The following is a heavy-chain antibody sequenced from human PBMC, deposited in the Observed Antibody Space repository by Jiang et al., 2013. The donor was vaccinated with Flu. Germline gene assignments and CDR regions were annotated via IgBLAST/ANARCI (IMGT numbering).Heavy chain of an antibody. D-gene: IGHD3-10*01. CDR1: LLHHAVVTY. CDR3: ATTTGN. J-gene: IGHJ4*02. CDR2: ISHTGTT. Sequence: GLVKPSETPVPHLHCLWLLHHAVVTYWGWVRQPPGKGLEWIGSISHTGTTYYNPSLKTRLTISLDTSKNQFSLMLTSVTAADTAVYYCATTTGNWGQGTLVTVSS. V-gene: IGHV4-38-2*02.